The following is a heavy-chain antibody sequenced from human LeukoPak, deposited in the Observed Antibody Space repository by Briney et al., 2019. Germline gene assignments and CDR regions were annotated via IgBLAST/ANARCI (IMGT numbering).Heavy chain of an antibody. V-gene: IGHV4-59*04. J-gene: IGHJ4*02. CDR1: GGSISSYY. Sequence: SETLSLTCTVSGGSISSYYWSWIRQPPGKGLEWIGSIYRSGSAYYKPSLTSRVTMSVDTSKNQFSLKLSSVTASDTAVYYCARHRGYSYGYLDYWGQGTLVTVSS. D-gene: IGHD5-18*01. CDR3: ARHRGYSYGYLDY. CDR2: IYRSGSA.